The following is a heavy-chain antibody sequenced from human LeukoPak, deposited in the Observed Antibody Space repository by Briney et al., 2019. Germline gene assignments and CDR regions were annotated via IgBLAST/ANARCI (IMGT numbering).Heavy chain of an antibody. V-gene: IGHV3-23*01. D-gene: IGHD1-26*01. Sequence: GGSLRLSCAASGFTFSSYAMSWVRQAPGKGLEWVSAISGSGGSTYYADSVKGRFTISRDDSKNTLYLQMNSLRAEDTAVYYCAKIHVVATTGYFDYRGQGTLVTVSS. CDR1: GFTFSSYA. J-gene: IGHJ4*02. CDR3: AKIHVVATTGYFDY. CDR2: ISGSGGST.